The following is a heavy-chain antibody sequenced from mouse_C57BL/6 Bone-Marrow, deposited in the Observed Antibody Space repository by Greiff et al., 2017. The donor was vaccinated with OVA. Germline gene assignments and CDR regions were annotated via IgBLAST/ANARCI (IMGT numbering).Heavy chain of an antibody. CDR2: IYPGSGNT. J-gene: IGHJ2*01. Sequence: VQLQQSGAELVRPGASVKLSCKASGYTFTDYYINWVKQRPGQGLEWIARIYPGSGNTYYNEKFKGKATLTAEKSSSTAYMQLSSLTSEDSAVYFCARSSLFYYGSSFWGQGTTLTVSS. CDR1: GYTFTDYY. CDR3: ARSSLFYYGSSF. D-gene: IGHD1-1*01. V-gene: IGHV1-76*01.